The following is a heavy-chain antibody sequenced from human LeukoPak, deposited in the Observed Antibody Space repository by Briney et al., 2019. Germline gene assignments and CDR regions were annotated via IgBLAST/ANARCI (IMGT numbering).Heavy chain of an antibody. CDR2: INHRGST. J-gene: IGHJ6*04. CDR1: GGSFSVYY. CDR3: AREGHGMDV. V-gene: IGHV4-34*01. Sequence: PETLSLTCAVYGGSFSVYYWSWIRHPPGEGLEWIGEINHRGSTNYNPSLKSRATISVDTPKNQFSLELSSVTAADTAVYYCAREGHGMDVWGKGTTVTVSS.